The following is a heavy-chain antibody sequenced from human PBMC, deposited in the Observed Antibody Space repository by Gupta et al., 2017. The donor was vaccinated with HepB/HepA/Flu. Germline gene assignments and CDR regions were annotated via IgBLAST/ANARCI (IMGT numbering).Heavy chain of an antibody. CDR2: NYYSGST. V-gene: IGHV4-61*01. CDR3: ARLQRYYYDTTGRDY. J-gene: IGHJ4*02. D-gene: IGHD3-22*01. CDR1: GRPVNSGSYY. Sequence: QVQLQESGPGLVKPSETLSLTCTVSGRPVNSGSYYWSWIRQPPGKGLEWIGYNYYSGSTNYNPSLKSRVTISVDTSKNQFSLELTSVTAADTAVYYCARLQRYYYDTTGRDYWGQGTLVTVSS.